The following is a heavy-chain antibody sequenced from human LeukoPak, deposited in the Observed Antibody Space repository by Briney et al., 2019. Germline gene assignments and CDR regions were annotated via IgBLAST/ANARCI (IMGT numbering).Heavy chain of an antibody. CDR3: ARDWGGYSGYDPLWYFDL. J-gene: IGHJ2*01. D-gene: IGHD5-12*01. Sequence: ASVKVSCKASGYTFTSYYMHWVRQARGQGLEWMGIMNPRGGSTSYAQKFQGRVTMTRDTSTSTVYMELSSLRSEDTAVYYCARDWGGYSGYDPLWYFDLWGRGTLVTVSS. CDR2: MNPRGGST. CDR1: GYTFTSYY. V-gene: IGHV1-46*01.